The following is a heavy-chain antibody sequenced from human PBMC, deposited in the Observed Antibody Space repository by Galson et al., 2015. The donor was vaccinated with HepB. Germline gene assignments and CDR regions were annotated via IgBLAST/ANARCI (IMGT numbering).Heavy chain of an antibody. V-gene: IGHV1-18*01. CDR3: ARDLAPPPYCGGDCYPDAFDI. D-gene: IGHD2-21*01. CDR2: ISAYNGNT. J-gene: IGHJ3*02. Sequence: SVKVSCKASGYTFTSYGISWVRQAPGQGLEWMGWISAYNGNTNYAQKLQGRVTMTTDTSTSTAYMELRSLRSDDTAVYYCARDLAPPPYCGGDCYPDAFDIWGQGTMVTVSS. CDR1: GYTFTSYG.